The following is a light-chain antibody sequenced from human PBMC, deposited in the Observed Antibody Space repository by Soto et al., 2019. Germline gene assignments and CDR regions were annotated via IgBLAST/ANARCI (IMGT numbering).Light chain of an antibody. CDR3: QQSYSTPPWT. J-gene: IGKJ1*01. V-gene: IGKV1-39*01. CDR2: DAS. Sequence: DIQLTQSPSSLSASVGDKVTITCRASQSIRSYLNWVQQKPGKAPKLLIYDASSLQTGVPSRFSGSGSGTDFSLTISSLRPEDFENYYCQQSYSTPPWTFGQGTKVDIK. CDR1: QSIRSY.